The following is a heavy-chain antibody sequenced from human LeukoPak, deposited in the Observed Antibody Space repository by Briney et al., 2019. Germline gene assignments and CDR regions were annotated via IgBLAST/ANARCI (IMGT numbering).Heavy chain of an antibody. CDR2: IKSKTDGGTT. D-gene: IGHD3-9*01. CDR1: GFTFSNAW. J-gene: IGHJ4*02. V-gene: IGHV3-15*01. CDR3: TTGTPLRYFDWLSATIDY. Sequence: GGSLRLSCAASGFTFSNAWMSWVRQAPGKGLEWVGRIKSKTDGGTTDYAAPVKGRFTISRDDSKNTLYLQMNSLKTEDTAVYYCTTGTPLRYFDWLSATIDYWGQGTLVTVSS.